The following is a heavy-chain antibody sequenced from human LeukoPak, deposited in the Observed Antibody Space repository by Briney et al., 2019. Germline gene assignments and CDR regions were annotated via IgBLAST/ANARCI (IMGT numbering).Heavy chain of an antibody. Sequence: GASVKVSCKASGYTFTGYYMHWVRQAPGQGLEWMGWINPNSGGTNYAQKFQGRVTMTRDTSISTAYMELSRLRSDDTAVYYCARGGEKTYDFWSGYWSYYYYMDVWGKGTTVTVSS. V-gene: IGHV1-2*02. CDR3: ARGGEKTYDFWSGYWSYYYYMDV. D-gene: IGHD3-3*01. J-gene: IGHJ6*03. CDR2: INPNSGGT. CDR1: GYTFTGYY.